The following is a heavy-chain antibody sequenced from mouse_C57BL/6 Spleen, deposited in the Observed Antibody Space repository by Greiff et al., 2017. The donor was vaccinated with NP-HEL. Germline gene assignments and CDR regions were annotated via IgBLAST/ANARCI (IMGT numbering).Heavy chain of an antibody. D-gene: IGHD1-1*01. CDR1: GYTFTDYY. CDR2: IYPGSGNT. J-gene: IGHJ4*01. Sequence: VQLQESGAELVRPGASVKLSCKASGYTFTDYYINWVKQRPGQGLEWIARIYPGSGNTYYNEKFKGKATLTAEKSSSTAYMQLSSLTSEDSAVYFCARSRAYGSSRGYAMDYWGQGTSVTVSS. CDR3: ARSRAYGSSRGYAMDY. V-gene: IGHV1-76*01.